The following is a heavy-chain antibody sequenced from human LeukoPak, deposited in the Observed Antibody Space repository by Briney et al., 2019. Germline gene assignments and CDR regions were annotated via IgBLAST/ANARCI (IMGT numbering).Heavy chain of an antibody. CDR2: ISGSGGST. Sequence: GGSLRLSCAASGFTFDDYAMHWVRQAPGKGLEWVSAISGSGGSTYYVDSVKGRFTISRDNSKNTLYLQMNSLRAEDTAVYYCAKPRYSSSSDYWGQGTLVTVSS. J-gene: IGHJ4*02. V-gene: IGHV3-23*01. D-gene: IGHD6-13*01. CDR1: GFTFDDYA. CDR3: AKPRYSSSSDY.